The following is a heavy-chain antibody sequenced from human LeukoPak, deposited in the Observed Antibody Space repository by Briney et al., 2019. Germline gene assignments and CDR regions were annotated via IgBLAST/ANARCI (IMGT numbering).Heavy chain of an antibody. CDR1: GGSFSGYY. J-gene: IGHJ4*02. D-gene: IGHD3-10*01. CDR3: ARGLIWFGYYFDY. Sequence: SETLSLTCAVYGGSFSGYYWSWIRQPPGKGLEWIGEINHSGSTNYNPSLKSRVTISVDASKNQFSLKLSSVTAADTAVYYCARGLIWFGYYFDYWGQGTLVTVSS. CDR2: INHSGST. V-gene: IGHV4-34*01.